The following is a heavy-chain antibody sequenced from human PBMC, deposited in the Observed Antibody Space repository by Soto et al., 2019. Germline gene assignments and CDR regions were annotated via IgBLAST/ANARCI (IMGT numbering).Heavy chain of an antibody. CDR2: IRQDGSEK. J-gene: IGHJ6*03. CDR1: GFTFSSHW. Sequence: EVQLVESGGGLVQPGGSLRLSCAASGFTFSSHWMSWVRQAPGKGLEWVANIRQDGSEKYYVDSVKGRFTISRDNAKNSLYLQMHSLRAKDPAVYYCAGELVWFGELQYSYYYMDVWGKGTTVTVSS. D-gene: IGHD3-10*01. CDR3: AGELVWFGELQYSYYYMDV. V-gene: IGHV3-7*01.